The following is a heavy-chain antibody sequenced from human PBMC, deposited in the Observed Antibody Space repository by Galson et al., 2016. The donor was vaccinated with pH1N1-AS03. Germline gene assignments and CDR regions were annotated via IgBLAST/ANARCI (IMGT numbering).Heavy chain of an antibody. Sequence: SVKVSCKASGYSFTNYGINWVRQAPGQGLEWMGWISAYSGDTNFAQKFQGRVTLTTDTSTSTAYMELRSLTSDDTAIYYCARAHDYGDCLLLMWGQGTLVSVSS. CDR3: ARAHDYGDCLLLM. D-gene: IGHD4-17*01. CDR2: ISAYSGDT. J-gene: IGHJ4*02. CDR1: GYSFTNYG. V-gene: IGHV1-18*04.